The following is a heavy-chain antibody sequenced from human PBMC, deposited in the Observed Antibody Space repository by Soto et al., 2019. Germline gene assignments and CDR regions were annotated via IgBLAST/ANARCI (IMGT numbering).Heavy chain of an antibody. Sequence: QVQLQESGPGLVKPSQTLSLTCTVSGGSISSGGYYWSWIRQHPGKGLEWIGYIYYSGSTYYNPSLKSRFIISVDTSKNQFSLKLSSVTAADTAVYYCARGGILTGYSGDTYYFDYWGQGTLVTVSS. CDR2: IYYSGST. CDR3: ARGGILTGYSGDTYYFDY. CDR1: GGSISSGGYY. V-gene: IGHV4-31*03. J-gene: IGHJ4*02. D-gene: IGHD3-9*01.